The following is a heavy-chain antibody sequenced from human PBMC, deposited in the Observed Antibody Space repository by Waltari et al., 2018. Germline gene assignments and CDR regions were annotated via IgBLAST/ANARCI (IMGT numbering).Heavy chain of an antibody. V-gene: IGHV3-48*04. D-gene: IGHD3-22*01. CDR2: ISSSSSTI. J-gene: IGHJ4*02. CDR3: ARGSITAYYDSSGFPRSYDY. CDR1: GFPFSSYS. Sequence: EVQLVESGGGLVQPGGSLRLSCAAAGFPFSSYSMNWVRQAQGKGLEWVSYISSSSSTIYYEDSVKGRFTISRDNAKNSLYLQMNSLRSEDTAVYYCARGSITAYYDSSGFPRSYDYWGQGTLVTVSS.